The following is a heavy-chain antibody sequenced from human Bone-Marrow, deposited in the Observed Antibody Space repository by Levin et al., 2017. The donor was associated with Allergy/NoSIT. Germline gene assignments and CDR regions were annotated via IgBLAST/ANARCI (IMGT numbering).Heavy chain of an antibody. J-gene: IGHJ4*02. V-gene: IGHV1-2*02. CDR1: GYTFNDYY. CDR3: PRGFWALGGNYFDN. D-gene: IGHD2-15*01. Sequence: ASVKVSCKASGYTFNDYYIYWLRQAPGQGPEWMGWINPKSGSKNFAQNFQGRVTMARDTSISTTSMSLSGLTSDDPAVHYFPRGFWALGGNYFDNWGQGTLVTVSS. CDR2: INPKSGSK.